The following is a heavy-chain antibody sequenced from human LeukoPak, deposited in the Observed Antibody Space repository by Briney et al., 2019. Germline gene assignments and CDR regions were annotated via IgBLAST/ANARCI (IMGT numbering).Heavy chain of an antibody. Sequence: GGSLRLSCAASGFTFDDYTMHWVRQAPGKGLEWVSLISWDGGSRYYADSVKGRFTISRDNSKNSLYLQMNSLRNEDTALYYCAKEGSDGSFDMDVWGKGTTVTVSS. CDR3: AKEGSDGSFDMDV. D-gene: IGHD2-15*01. J-gene: IGHJ6*03. V-gene: IGHV3-43*01. CDR2: ISWDGGSR. CDR1: GFTFDDYT.